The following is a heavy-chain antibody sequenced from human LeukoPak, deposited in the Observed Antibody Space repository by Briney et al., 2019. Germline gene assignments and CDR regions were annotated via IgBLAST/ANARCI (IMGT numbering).Heavy chain of an antibody. V-gene: IGHV3-30*02. CDR1: GFTFSSYG. Sequence: SGGSLRLSCAASGFTFSSYGMHWVRQAPGKGLEWVAFIRYDGSNKYYADSVKGRFTISRDNSKNTLYLQMNSLRAEDTAVYYCAKTRAPDYSFGFDYWGQGTLVTVSS. CDR3: AKTRAPDYSFGFDY. D-gene: IGHD4-11*01. CDR2: IRYDGSNK. J-gene: IGHJ4*02.